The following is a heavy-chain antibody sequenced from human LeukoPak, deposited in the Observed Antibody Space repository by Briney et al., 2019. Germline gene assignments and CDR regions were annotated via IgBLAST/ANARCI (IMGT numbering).Heavy chain of an antibody. Sequence: ASVKVSCKASGYTFTSYYIHWVRQAPGQGLEWVGIINPSGGSTSCAQKFQGRVTMTRDMSTSTVYMELSSLRSEDTAVYYCARDEAYDSSGYSPYYFDYWGQGTLVTVSS. D-gene: IGHD3-22*01. CDR1: GYTFTSYY. CDR2: INPSGGST. CDR3: ARDEAYDSSGYSPYYFDY. J-gene: IGHJ4*02. V-gene: IGHV1-46*01.